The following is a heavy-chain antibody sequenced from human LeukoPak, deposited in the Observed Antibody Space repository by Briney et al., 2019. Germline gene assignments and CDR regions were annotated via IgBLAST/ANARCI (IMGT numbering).Heavy chain of an antibody. D-gene: IGHD1-26*01. CDR3: ARSRAFNSGAFDP. V-gene: IGHV4-61*01. Sequence: SETLSLTCTVSGASVSSASYWTWIRQPPGKGVEWIAHIYNGVNTNYNPSLKSRVTISVDTTKNQFPLRLNSVTAADTAVYYCARSRAFNSGAFDPRGQGSLVTVSS. CDR2: IYNGVNT. CDR1: GASVSSASY. J-gene: IGHJ5*02.